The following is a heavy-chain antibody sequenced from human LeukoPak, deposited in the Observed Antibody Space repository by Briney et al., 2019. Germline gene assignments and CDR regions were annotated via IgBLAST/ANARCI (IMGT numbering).Heavy chain of an antibody. V-gene: IGHV3-7*01. CDR3: ARVEMATIKYYFDY. J-gene: IGHJ4*02. Sequence: GGSLRLSCAASGFTFSNYWMSWVRQAPGKGLEWVANIKFDGSDKFYVDSVKGRFTISRDNAKNSLYLQMNSLRAEDTAVYYCARVEMATIKYYFDYWGQGTLVTVSS. CDR2: IKFDGSDK. D-gene: IGHD5-24*01. CDR1: GFTFSNYW.